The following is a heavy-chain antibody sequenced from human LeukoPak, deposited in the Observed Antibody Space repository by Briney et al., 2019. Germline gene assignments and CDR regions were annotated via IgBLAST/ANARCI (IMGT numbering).Heavy chain of an antibody. Sequence: ASVKVSCKASGYTFTGYYMHWVRQAPGQGLEWMGWINPNSGGTNYAQKFQGRVTMTRDTSISTAYMELSRLRSDDTAVYYCARDDEDGYNPPDCWGQGTLVTVSS. CDR1: GYTFTGYY. CDR3: ARDDEDGYNPPDC. V-gene: IGHV1-2*02. J-gene: IGHJ4*02. CDR2: INPNSGGT. D-gene: IGHD5-24*01.